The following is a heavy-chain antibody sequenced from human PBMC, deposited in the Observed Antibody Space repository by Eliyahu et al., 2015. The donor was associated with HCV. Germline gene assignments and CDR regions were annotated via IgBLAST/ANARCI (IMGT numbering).Heavy chain of an antibody. Sequence: QVQLQQWGAGLLKPSETLSLTCAVYGGSFSGYYWSWIRQPPGKGLEWIGEINHSGSTNYNPSLKSRVTISVDTSKNQFSLKLSSVTAADTAVYYCARGSAGGRWGQGTLVTVSS. D-gene: IGHD3-10*01. CDR1: GGSFSGYY. CDR3: ARGSAGGR. J-gene: IGHJ4*02. V-gene: IGHV4-34*01. CDR2: INHSGST.